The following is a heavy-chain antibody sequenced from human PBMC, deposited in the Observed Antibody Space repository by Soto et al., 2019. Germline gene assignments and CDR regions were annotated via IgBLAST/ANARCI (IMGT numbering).Heavy chain of an antibody. D-gene: IGHD1-1*01. V-gene: IGHV1-2*02. CDR2: INPNSGGT. CDR3: ASLGTTGTTGVDY. J-gene: IGHJ4*02. Sequence: ASVKVSCKASGGTFSSYAISWLRQAPGQGLEWMGWINPNSGGTNYAQKFQGRVTMTRDTYISTAYMELSRLRSDETAVYYCASLGTTGTTGVDYWGQG. CDR1: GGTFSSYA.